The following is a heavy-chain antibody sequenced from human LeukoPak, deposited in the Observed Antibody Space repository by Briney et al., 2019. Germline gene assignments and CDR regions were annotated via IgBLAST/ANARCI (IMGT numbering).Heavy chain of an antibody. CDR1: GYTLTELS. Sequence: ASVKVSCKVSGYTLTELSMHWVRQAPGKGLEWMGGFDPEDGETIYAQKFRGRVTMTEDTSTDTAYMELSSLRSEDTAVYYCATSKYQLLSPYYYYMDVWGKGTTVTVSS. CDR3: ATSKYQLLSPYYYYMDV. D-gene: IGHD2-2*01. CDR2: FDPEDGET. J-gene: IGHJ6*03. V-gene: IGHV1-24*01.